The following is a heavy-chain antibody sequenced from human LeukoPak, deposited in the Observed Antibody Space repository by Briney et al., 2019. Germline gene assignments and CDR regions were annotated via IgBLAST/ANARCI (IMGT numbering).Heavy chain of an antibody. V-gene: IGHV3-7*01. J-gene: IGHJ4*02. D-gene: IGHD2-2*02. CDR1: GFTFGSYW. Sequence: GGSLRLSCAASGFTFGSYWMSWVRQAPGKGLEWVANIKQDGSEKYYVDSVEGRFTISRDNAKNSLYLQMNSLRAEDTAVYYCARGYLGVVVVPAAIPTSSSSLSPFDYWGQGTLVTVSS. CDR2: IKQDGSEK. CDR3: ARGYLGVVVVPAAIPTSSSSLSPFDY.